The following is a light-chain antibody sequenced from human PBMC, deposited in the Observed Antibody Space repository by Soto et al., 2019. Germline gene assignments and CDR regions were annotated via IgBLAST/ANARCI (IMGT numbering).Light chain of an antibody. CDR2: DVS. Sequence: QSALTQPASVSGSPGQSITISCTGTRSDVGGYNYVSWYQQHPGKAPKVMIYDVSNRPSGVSNRFSGSKSGNTASLTISGLQAEDEADYYFSSYTSSSIKLFGGGTKVSLL. J-gene: IGLJ2*01. CDR1: RSDVGGYNY. V-gene: IGLV2-14*01. CDR3: SSYTSSSIKL.